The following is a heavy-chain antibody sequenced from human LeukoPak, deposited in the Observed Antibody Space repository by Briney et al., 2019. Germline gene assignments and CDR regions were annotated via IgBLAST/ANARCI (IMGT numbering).Heavy chain of an antibody. CDR3: ARGRGYYGSGNYRNFYYYYMDV. Sequence: SETLSLTCTVSGGSISSSSYYWGWIRQPPGKGLEWIGSIYYSGSTYYNPSLKSRVTISVDTSKNQFSLKLSSVTAADTAVYCCARGRGYYGSGNYRNFYYYYMDVWGKGTTVTISS. J-gene: IGHJ6*03. V-gene: IGHV4-39*07. CDR2: IYYSGST. CDR1: GGSISSSSYY. D-gene: IGHD3-10*01.